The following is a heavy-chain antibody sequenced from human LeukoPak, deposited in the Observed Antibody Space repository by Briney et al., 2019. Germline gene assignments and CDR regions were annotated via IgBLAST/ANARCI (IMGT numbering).Heavy chain of an antibody. V-gene: IGHV1-46*01. CDR1: GYTFTSYY. CDR3: ARGGFIAAARKMRNWFDP. D-gene: IGHD6-13*01. CDR2: INPSGGST. Sequence: ASVKVSCKASGYTFTSYYMHWVREAPGQGLEWMGIINPSGGSTSYAQKFQGRVTMTRDTSTSTVYMELSSLRSEDTAVYYCARGGFIAAARKMRNWFDPWGQGTLVTVSS. J-gene: IGHJ5*02.